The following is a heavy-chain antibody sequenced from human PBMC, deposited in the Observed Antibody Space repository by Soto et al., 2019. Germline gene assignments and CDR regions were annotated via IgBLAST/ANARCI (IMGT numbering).Heavy chain of an antibody. Sequence: SETLSLTCAVYGGSFSGYYWSWIRQPPGKGLEWIGEINHSGSTNYNPSLKSRVTISVDTSKNQFSLKLSSVTAADTAVYYCELSRLYSSKGPYGMDVWGQGTTVTVSS. CDR3: ELSRLYSSKGPYGMDV. V-gene: IGHV4-34*01. CDR1: GGSFSGYY. D-gene: IGHD6-13*01. CDR2: INHSGST. J-gene: IGHJ6*02.